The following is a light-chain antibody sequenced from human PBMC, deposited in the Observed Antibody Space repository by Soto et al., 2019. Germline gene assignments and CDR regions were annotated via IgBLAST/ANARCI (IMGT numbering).Light chain of an antibody. Sequence: DIQLTPSASSLSESVGDRVTITCRASQGISTYLNWYQQKPGKAPKLLIYAASSLQSGVPSRFSGSGSETDFTLTISSLQPEDFATYSCQQSYSTTWTFGQGTKVDI. J-gene: IGKJ1*01. CDR2: AAS. CDR3: QQSYSTTWT. CDR1: QGISTY. V-gene: IGKV1-39*01.